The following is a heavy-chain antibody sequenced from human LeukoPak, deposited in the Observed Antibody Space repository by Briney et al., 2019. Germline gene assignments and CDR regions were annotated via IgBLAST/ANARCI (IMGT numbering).Heavy chain of an antibody. D-gene: IGHD2-2*01. CDR3: ARAVQCSSTSCSDSYYMDV. CDR1: GGSFSGYY. Sequence: SETLSLTCAVYGGSFSGYYWSWIRQPPGKGLEWIGEINHSGSTNYNPSLKSRVTISIDTSNTQFSLNLRSVTAADAAVYYCARAVQCSSTSCSDSYYMDVWGKGTTVTV. CDR2: INHSGST. V-gene: IGHV4-34*01. J-gene: IGHJ6*03.